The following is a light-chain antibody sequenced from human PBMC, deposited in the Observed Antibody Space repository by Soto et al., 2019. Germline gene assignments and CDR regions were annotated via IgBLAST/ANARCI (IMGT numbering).Light chain of an antibody. J-gene: IGKJ1*01. CDR1: QSVLYSSNNKNY. CDR3: QQYYSTPLRT. V-gene: IGKV4-1*01. Sequence: EIVMTQSTDSLAVSLGERATINCKSSQSVLYSSNNKNYLAWYQQKPGQPPKLLIYWASTRESGVPDRFSGSGSGTDFTLTISSLQAEDVAVYYCQQYYSTPLRTFGQ. CDR2: WAS.